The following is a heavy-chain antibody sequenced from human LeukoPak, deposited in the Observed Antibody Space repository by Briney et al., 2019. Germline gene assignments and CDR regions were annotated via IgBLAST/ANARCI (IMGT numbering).Heavy chain of an antibody. Sequence: SGTLSLTCTVSGGSISSYYWSWIRQPPGKGLEWIGYIYTSGSTNYNPSLKSRVTISVDTSKNQFSLKLSSVTAADTVVYYCARRSSRQFDPWGQGTLVTVSS. D-gene: IGHD6-6*01. CDR2: IYTSGST. J-gene: IGHJ5*02. CDR3: ARRSSRQFDP. V-gene: IGHV4-4*09. CDR1: GGSISSYY.